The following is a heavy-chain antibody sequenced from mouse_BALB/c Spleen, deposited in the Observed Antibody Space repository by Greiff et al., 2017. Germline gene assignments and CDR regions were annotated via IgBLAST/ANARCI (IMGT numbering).Heavy chain of an antibody. Sequence: DVMLVESGGGLVKPGGSLKLSCAASGFTFSSYAMSWVRQSPEKRLEWVAEISSGGSYTYYPDTVTGRFTISRDNAKNTLYLEMSSLRSEDTAMYYCARDQGGNYAYWGQGTLVTVSA. CDR3: ARDQGGNYAY. CDR2: ISSGGSYT. J-gene: IGHJ3*01. CDR1: GFTFSSYA. V-gene: IGHV5-9-4*01. D-gene: IGHD2-1*01.